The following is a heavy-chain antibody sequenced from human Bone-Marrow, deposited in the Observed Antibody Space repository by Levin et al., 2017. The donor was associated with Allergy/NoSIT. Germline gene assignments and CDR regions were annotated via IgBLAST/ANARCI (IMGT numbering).Heavy chain of an antibody. D-gene: IGHD5-24*01. Sequence: LSLTCAASGFTFDDYAMHWVRQAPGKGLEWVSGISWNSGSIGYADSVKGRFTISRDNAKNSLYLQMNSLRAEDTALYYCAKDIRPNPVMARCFQHWGQGTLVTVSS. CDR3: AKDIRPNPVMARCFQH. V-gene: IGHV3-9*01. CDR2: ISWNSGSI. CDR1: GFTFDDYA. J-gene: IGHJ1*01.